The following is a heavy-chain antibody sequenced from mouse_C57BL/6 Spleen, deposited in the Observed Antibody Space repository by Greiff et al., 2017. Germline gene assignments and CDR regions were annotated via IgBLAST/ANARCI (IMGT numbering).Heavy chain of an antibody. CDR2: ISSSGST. V-gene: IGHV3-4*01. CDR3: ARQNWDDYAMDY. CDR1: GYSITNGNHW. J-gene: IGHJ4*01. D-gene: IGHD4-1*01. Sequence: EVKLMESGPALVKPSQTVSLTCTVTGYSITNGNHWWNWIRQVSGSKLEWIGYISSSGSTDSNPSLKSRLSITRDTSNNQLFLQLNSVTTEDIATYYCARQNWDDYAMDYWGQGTSVTVSS.